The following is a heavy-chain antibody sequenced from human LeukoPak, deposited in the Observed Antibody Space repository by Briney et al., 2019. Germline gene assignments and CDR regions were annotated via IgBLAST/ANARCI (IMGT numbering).Heavy chain of an antibody. J-gene: IGHJ4*02. D-gene: IGHD5-12*01. CDR2: MNPNSGNT. Sequence: GASVKVSCKASGYTFTSYDINWVRQATGQGLEWVGWMNPNSGNTCYAQKFHGRVNITRNTSISTAYMELSSLRSEYTAVYYCARQPGYSGYDYDYWGQGTLVTVSS. V-gene: IGHV1-8*03. CDR3: ARQPGYSGYDYDY. CDR1: GYTFTSYD.